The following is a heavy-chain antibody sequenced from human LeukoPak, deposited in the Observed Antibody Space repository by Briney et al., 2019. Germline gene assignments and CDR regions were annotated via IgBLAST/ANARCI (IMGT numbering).Heavy chain of an antibody. V-gene: IGHV4-4*07. CDR1: GGSISSYY. J-gene: IGHJ6*02. D-gene: IGHD3-10*01. CDR3: ARDVYYYGSGSYYYGMDV. CDR2: IYTSGST. Sequence: SETLSLTCTVSGGSISSYYWSWIRQPAGKGLEWIGRIYTSGSTNYNPSLKSRVTISVDTSKNQFSLKLSSVTAADTAVYYCARDVYYYGSGSYYYGMDVWGQGTTVTVSS.